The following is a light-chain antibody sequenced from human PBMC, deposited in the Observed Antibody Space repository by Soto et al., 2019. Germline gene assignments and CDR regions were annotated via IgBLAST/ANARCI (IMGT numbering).Light chain of an antibody. J-gene: IGKJ2*01. Sequence: DIQMTQSPSALSASVGDRVTITCRSRQSSSSWLAWYQQKPGKAPKLLISKASTLESGVPSSFSGSASGTEFTLTISSLQPDEFATYYFQQYKSYPYTFGQGTKLEI. CDR2: KAS. CDR1: QSSSSW. CDR3: QQYKSYPYT. V-gene: IGKV1-5*03.